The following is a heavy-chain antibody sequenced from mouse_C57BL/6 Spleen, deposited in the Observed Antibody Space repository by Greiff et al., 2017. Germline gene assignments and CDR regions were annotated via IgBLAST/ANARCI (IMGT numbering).Heavy chain of an antibody. V-gene: IGHV1-52*01. CDR1: GYTFTSYW. Sequence: QVHVKQPGAELVRPGSSVKLSCKASGYTFTSYWMHWVKQRPIQGLEWIGNIDPSDSETHYNQKFKDKATLTVDKSSSTAYMQLSSLTSEDSAVYYCARWGYGSSHYAMDYWGQGTSVTVSS. CDR2: IDPSDSET. CDR3: ARWGYGSSHYAMDY. D-gene: IGHD1-1*01. J-gene: IGHJ4*01.